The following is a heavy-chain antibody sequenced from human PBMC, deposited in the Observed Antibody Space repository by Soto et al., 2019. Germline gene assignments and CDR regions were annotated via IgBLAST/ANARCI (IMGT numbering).Heavy chain of an antibody. CDR2: IYFTGST. D-gene: IGHD3-10*01. CDR1: GGSISGGYY. CDR3: AVALVTRSRGVTGPFCWSVEL. J-gene: IGHJ2*01. Sequence: QVQLQESGPGLVKPSQTLSLTCTVSGGSISGGYYWTWIRHSPEKGLEWIGSIYFTGSTDYNPSLTSRVVTSPATSGNQFSLRLNSVIAVGTAVDYCAVALVTRSRGVTGPFCWSVELWGRRKRVTVSS. V-gene: IGHV4-31*03.